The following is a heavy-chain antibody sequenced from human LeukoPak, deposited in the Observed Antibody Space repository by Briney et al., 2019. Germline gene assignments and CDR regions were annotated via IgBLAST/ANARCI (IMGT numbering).Heavy chain of an antibody. CDR1: GFTFSSYA. D-gene: IGHD3-10*01. CDR2: ISGSGGST. Sequence: GGSLRLSCAASGFTFSSYAISWVRQAPGKGLEWVSAISGSGGSTYYADSVKGRFTISRDNSKNTLYLQMNSLRAEDTAVYYCAKDSLMVRGVRDYWGQGTLVTVSS. J-gene: IGHJ4*02. V-gene: IGHV3-23*01. CDR3: AKDSLMVRGVRDY.